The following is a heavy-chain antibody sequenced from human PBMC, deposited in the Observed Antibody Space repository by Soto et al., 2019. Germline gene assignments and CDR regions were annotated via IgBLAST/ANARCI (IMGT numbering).Heavy chain of an antibody. CDR3: ARRPTGLPNVYWYFDL. CDR2: ITPLFGTA. CDR1: GGTFSSYA. V-gene: IGHV1-69*13. J-gene: IGHJ2*01. Sequence: SVKVSCKASGGTFSSYAISWVRQAPGQGLEWMGEITPLFGTAKYAQKFQGRVTITADASTSTAYMELNSLRSEDTAVYYCARRPTGLPNVYWYFDLWGRGTLVTVSS.